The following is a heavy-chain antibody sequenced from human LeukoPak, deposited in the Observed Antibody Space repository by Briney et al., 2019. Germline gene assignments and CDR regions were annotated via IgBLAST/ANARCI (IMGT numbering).Heavy chain of an antibody. CDR2: ISCNSGNI. CDR3: AKDAYGGATFFYYMDV. CDR1: GFTFDDYA. J-gene: IGHJ6*03. D-gene: IGHD2/OR15-2a*01. V-gene: IGHV3-9*01. Sequence: PGRSLRLSCAGSGFTFDDYAMHWVRQTPGKGLEWVSGISCNSGNIAYADFVGGRFTISRDNAKNSLSLQMNSLSDEDTAVYYCAKDAYGGATFFYYMDVWGKGTTVTVSS.